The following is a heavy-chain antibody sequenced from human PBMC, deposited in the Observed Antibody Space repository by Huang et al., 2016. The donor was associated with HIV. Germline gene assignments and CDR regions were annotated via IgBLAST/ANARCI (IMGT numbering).Heavy chain of an antibody. CDR1: GFDFSKYS. J-gene: IGHJ4*02. V-gene: IGHV3-48*01. D-gene: IGHD3-22*01. Sequence: EVQLVESGGALVQPGGSLKLSCVVSGFDFSKYSMNWVSQAPGKGLEWVSYISGTSSNIYYADSVKGRFTISRDKAKNSVFLQMRSLRAEDTALYYCARTEMEYYYGSSGYYPDYWGQGTQVTVSS. CDR3: ARTEMEYYYGSSGYYPDY. CDR2: ISGTSSNI.